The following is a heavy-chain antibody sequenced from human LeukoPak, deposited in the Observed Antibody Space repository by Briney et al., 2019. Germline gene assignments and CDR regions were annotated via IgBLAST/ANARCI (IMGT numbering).Heavy chain of an antibody. CDR1: GDSVSSNSAA. CDR3: ARSDCSGGSCNFDY. Sequence: SQTLSLTCAISGDSVSSNSAAWNWIRQSPSRGLEWLGRTYYRSKWYNDHAVSVKSRITINPDTSKNQFSLQLNSVTPEDTAVYYCARSDCSGGSCNFDYWGQGTLVTVSS. V-gene: IGHV6-1*01. J-gene: IGHJ4*02. D-gene: IGHD2-15*01. CDR2: TYYRSKWYN.